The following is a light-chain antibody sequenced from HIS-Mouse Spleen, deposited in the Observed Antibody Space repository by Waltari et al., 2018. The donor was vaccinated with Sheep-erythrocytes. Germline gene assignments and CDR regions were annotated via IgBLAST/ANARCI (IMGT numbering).Light chain of an antibody. CDR2: KDS. CDR3: QSADSSGTYV. Sequence: SYELTQPPSVSVSPGQTARLTCSGAPLPQQSHFWYQQKPGQAQVVVIYKDSERPSGIPERFSGSSSGTTVTLTISGVQAEDEADYYCQSADSSGTYVFGTGTKVTVL. J-gene: IGLJ1*01. V-gene: IGLV3-25*03. CDR1: PLPQQS.